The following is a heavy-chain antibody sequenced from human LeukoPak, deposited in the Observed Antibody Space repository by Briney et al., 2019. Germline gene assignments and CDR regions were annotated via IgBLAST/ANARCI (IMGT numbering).Heavy chain of an antibody. D-gene: IGHD4-17*01. J-gene: IGHJ4*02. CDR2: IKQDGSEK. Sequence: PGGSLRLSCAASGFTFSSSWMSWARQAPGKGLEWVANIKQDGSEKYYVDSVKGRFTISRDNAKNSLYLQMNSLRAEDTAVYYCARVTSDGDYLDYWGQGTLVTVSS. CDR1: GFTFSSSW. CDR3: ARVTSDGDYLDY. V-gene: IGHV3-7*04.